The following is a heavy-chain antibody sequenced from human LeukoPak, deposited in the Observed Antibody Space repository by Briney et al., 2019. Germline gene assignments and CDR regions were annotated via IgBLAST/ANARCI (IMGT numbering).Heavy chain of an antibody. D-gene: IGHD4-23*01. CDR3: GRPYGGNLPFDY. J-gene: IGHJ4*02. CDR1: GYTFTSYD. Sequence: ASVKVSCKASGYTFTSYDINWVRQAPGQGLEWMGIINPSGGSTSYAQKFQGRVTMTRDTSTSTVYMELSSLRSEDTAVYYCGRPYGGNLPFDYWGQGPLVTVSS. CDR2: INPSGGST. V-gene: IGHV1-46*01.